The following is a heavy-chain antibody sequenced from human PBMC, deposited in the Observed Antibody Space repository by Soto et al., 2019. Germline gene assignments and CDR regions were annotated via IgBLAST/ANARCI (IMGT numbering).Heavy chain of an antibody. CDR2: ISGDGTRT. Sequence: VGSLRLSCAASGFNFYNYAMTWVRQAPGKGLEWVSGISGDGTRTYYGDSVKGRFTIPRDNSKNTVFLQMNSLRAEDTALYYCVKDLRPNRGWFGPWGQGTRVTVSS. D-gene: IGHD3-3*01. CDR1: GFNFYNYA. CDR3: VKDLRPNRGWFGP. J-gene: IGHJ5*02. V-gene: IGHV3-23*01.